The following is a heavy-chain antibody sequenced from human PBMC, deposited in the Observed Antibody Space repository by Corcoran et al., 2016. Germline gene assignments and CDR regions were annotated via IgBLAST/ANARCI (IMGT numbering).Heavy chain of an antibody. Sequence: EVQLVQSGAEVKKHGESLNIACQGSGYRFTTSWIAWVRQMTGKGLESMGVIYPGDSDTRYSPSFQGQVTISADKSISTAYLQWSSLKASDTAMYYCARQTRSGVDVWGQGTPVTVSS. J-gene: IGHJ6*02. CDR2: IYPGDSDT. CDR1: GYRFTTSW. V-gene: IGHV5-51*01. CDR3: ARQTRSGVDV. D-gene: IGHD2-15*01.